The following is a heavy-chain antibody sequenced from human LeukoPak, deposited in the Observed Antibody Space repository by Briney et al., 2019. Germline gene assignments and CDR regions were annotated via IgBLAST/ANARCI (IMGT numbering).Heavy chain of an antibody. Sequence: ASVKVSCKASGYTFTSYGITWVRQAPGQGLEWMGWISTHNGNTNYAQKLQGRVTMTTDTSTSTAYMELRRLRSDDTAVYYCARAGGYCSGGSCYSELAVWGQGTLSPSPQ. CDR1: GYTFTSYG. CDR3: ARAGGYCSGGSCYSELAV. J-gene: IGHJ4*02. D-gene: IGHD2-15*01. V-gene: IGHV1-18*01. CDR2: ISTHNGNT.